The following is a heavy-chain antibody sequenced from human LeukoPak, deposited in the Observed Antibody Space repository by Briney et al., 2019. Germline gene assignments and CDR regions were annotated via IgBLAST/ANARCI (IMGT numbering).Heavy chain of an antibody. Sequence: SETLSLTXTVSGDSISSTSYYWDWIRQPPGKGLEWIGSIYNSGTTYYNPSLKSRVTISVDTSKNQFSLKVSSVTAADTAVYYCASRVYGLGSFNYWGQGTLVTVSS. D-gene: IGHD3-10*01. V-gene: IGHV4-39*01. CDR1: GDSISSTSYY. CDR3: ASRVYGLGSFNY. J-gene: IGHJ4*01. CDR2: IYNSGTT.